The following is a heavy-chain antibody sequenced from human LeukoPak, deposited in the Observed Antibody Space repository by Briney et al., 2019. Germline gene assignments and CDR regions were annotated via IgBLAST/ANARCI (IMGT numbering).Heavy chain of an antibody. CDR3: ARGPSPNADPFDS. Sequence: SETLSLTCAGYGGSFSGYYWSWIRQPPGKGLEWIGEINHSGGTLYNPSLKSRVTISLDTSKNPFSLRLSPVTAADTAVYYCARGPSPNADPFDSWGQGTLVSVSS. D-gene: IGHD4/OR15-4a*01. V-gene: IGHV4-34*01. J-gene: IGHJ4*02. CDR2: INHSGGT. CDR1: GGSFSGYY.